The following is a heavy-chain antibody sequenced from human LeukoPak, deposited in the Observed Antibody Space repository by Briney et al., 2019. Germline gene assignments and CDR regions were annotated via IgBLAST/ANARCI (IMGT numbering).Heavy chain of an antibody. V-gene: IGHV3-23*01. D-gene: IGHD4/OR15-4a*01. CDR3: GRDPKGDYLGAFEF. CDR1: GFTISDYG. J-gene: IGHJ3*01. Sequence: PGRSLRLSCAASGFTISDYGLVWVRQAPGKGLEWVSGSRSGGANNFYADAVKGRFTISRDNSKNTLYLQMNSLRADDTAVYYCGRDPKGDYLGAFEFWGHGTTVIVSS. CDR2: SRSGGANN.